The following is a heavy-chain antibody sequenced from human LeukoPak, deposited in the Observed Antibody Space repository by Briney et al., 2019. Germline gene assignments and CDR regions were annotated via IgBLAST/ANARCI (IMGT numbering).Heavy chain of an antibody. CDR2: FYNSGST. J-gene: IGHJ4*02. D-gene: IGHD6-19*01. CDR3: ARSTYSSGWYWDY. V-gene: IGHV4-38-2*01. Sequence: SETLSLTCAVSGHSISSGYYWGWIRQPPGKGLEWIGSFYNSGSTDHNPSLKSRVTISADTSKNQFALKLSSVTAADTAVYYCARSTYSSGWYWDYWGQGTLVTVTS. CDR1: GHSISSGYY.